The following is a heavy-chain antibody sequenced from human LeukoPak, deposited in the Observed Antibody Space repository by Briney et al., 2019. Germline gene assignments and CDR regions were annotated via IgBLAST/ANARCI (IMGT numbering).Heavy chain of an antibody. V-gene: IGHV7-4-1*02. J-gene: IGHJ6*03. CDR3: ARDRSGGPTLRYFDWSPSQDLLDYYYYMDV. Sequence: ASVKVSCKASGYTFTSYAMNWVRQAPGQGLEWMGWINTNTGNPTYAQGFTGRFVFSLDTSVSTAYLQISSLKAEDTAVYYCARDRSGGPTLRYFDWSPSQDLLDYYYYMDVWGKGTTVTVSS. D-gene: IGHD3-9*01. CDR2: INTNTGNP. CDR1: GYTFTSYA.